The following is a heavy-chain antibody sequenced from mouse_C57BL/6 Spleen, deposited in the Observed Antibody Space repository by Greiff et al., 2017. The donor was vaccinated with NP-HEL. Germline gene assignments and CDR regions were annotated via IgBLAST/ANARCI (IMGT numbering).Heavy chain of an antibody. Sequence: QVQLQQPGAELVRPGSSVKLSCKASGYTFISYWMHWVKQRPIQGLEWIGNIDPSDSETHYNQKFKDKATLTVDKSSSTAYMQLSSLTSEDSAVYYCARAYYYGSSYAMDYWGQGTSVTVSS. J-gene: IGHJ4*01. CDR2: IDPSDSET. CDR3: ARAYYYGSSYAMDY. CDR1: GYTFISYW. D-gene: IGHD1-1*01. V-gene: IGHV1-52*01.